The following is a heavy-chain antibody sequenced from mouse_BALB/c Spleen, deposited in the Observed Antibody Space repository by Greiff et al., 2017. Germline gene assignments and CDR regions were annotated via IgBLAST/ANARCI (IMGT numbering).Heavy chain of an antibody. CDR2: ISSGSSTI. Sequence: EVQVVESGGGLVQPGGSRKLSCAASGFTFSSFGMHWVRQAPEKGLEWVAYISSGSSTIYYADTVKGRFTISRDNPKNTLFLQMTSLRSEDTAMYYCARQYYGSSHYFDYWGQGTTLTVSS. CDR1: GFTFSSFG. J-gene: IGHJ2*01. CDR3: ARQYYGSSHYFDY. V-gene: IGHV5-17*02. D-gene: IGHD1-1*01.